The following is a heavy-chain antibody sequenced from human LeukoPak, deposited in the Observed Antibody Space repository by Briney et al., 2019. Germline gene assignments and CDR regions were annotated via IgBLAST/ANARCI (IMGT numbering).Heavy chain of an antibody. CDR2: IYRRGST. Sequence: SETLSLTCTVSGYSISSGYYWGWIRQSPGKGLEWIGNIYRRGSTHYNPSLKSRVTISMDTSKNQFSLKLSSVTAADTPVYYCARDVRNYYDSSGYYLFDYWGQGTLVTVSS. V-gene: IGHV4-38-2*02. CDR1: GYSISSGYY. J-gene: IGHJ4*02. CDR3: ARDVRNYYDSSGYYLFDY. D-gene: IGHD3-22*01.